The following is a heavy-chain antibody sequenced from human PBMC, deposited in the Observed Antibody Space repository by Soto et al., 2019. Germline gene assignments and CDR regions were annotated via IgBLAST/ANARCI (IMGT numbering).Heavy chain of an antibody. CDR3: ASLTYYYGSGSYPYFDY. Sequence: QLQLQESGPGLVKPSETLSLTCTVSGGSISSSSYYWGWIRQPPGKGLEWIGSIYYSGSTYYNPSLKSRVTISVDTSKNQFSLKLSSVTAADTAVYYCASLTYYYGSGSYPYFDYWGQGTLVTVSS. CDR2: IYYSGST. CDR1: GGSISSSSYY. V-gene: IGHV4-39*01. D-gene: IGHD3-10*01. J-gene: IGHJ4*02.